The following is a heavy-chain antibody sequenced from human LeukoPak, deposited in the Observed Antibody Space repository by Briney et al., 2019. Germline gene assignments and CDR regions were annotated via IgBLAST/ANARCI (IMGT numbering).Heavy chain of an antibody. D-gene: IGHD3-22*01. CDR2: ISAYNGNT. V-gene: IGHV1-18*01. CDR1: GYTFTSCG. CDR3: ARGVYPVYYYDSSGLMDV. Sequence: ASVKVSCKASGYTFTSCGISWVRQAPGQGLEWMGWISAYNGNTNYAQKLQGRVTMTTDTSTSTAYMELRSLRSDDTAVYYCARGVYPVYYYDSSGLMDVWGQGTTVTVSS. J-gene: IGHJ6*02.